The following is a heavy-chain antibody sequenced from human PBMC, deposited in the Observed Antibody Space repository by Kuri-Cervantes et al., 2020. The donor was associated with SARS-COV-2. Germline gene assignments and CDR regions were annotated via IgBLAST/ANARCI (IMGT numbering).Heavy chain of an antibody. D-gene: IGHD6-6*01. Sequence: SETLSLTCTVSGGSISSGGYYWSWIRQPPGKGLEWIGYIYHSGSTYYNPSLKSRVTISVDRSENQFSLKLSPVTAADTAVYYCARETSTYSSSIDYWGQGTLVTVSS. J-gene: IGHJ4*02. V-gene: IGHV4-30-2*01. CDR3: ARETSTYSSSIDY. CDR2: IYHSGST. CDR1: GGSISSGGYY.